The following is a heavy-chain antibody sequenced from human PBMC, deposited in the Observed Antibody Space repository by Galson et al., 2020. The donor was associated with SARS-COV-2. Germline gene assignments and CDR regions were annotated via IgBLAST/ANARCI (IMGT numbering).Heavy chain of an antibody. D-gene: IGHD6-13*01. Sequence: GESLKISCEASGFIFGFYAMHWVRQGPGKGLEWVAFISKDGSENYYLDSVKGRFTISRDTSKNTLFLQMNSLRLDDTAVYYCARAAVGAETRKNHYSYYYMDLWGKGTTVTISS. CDR3: ARAAVGAETRKNHYSYYYMDL. CDR1: GFIFGFYA. J-gene: IGHJ6*04. V-gene: IGHV3-30*03. CDR2: ISKDGSEN.